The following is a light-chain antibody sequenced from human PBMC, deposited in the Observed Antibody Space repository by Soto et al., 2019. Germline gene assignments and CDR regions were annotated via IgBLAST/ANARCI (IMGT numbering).Light chain of an antibody. J-gene: IGKJ2*01. V-gene: IGKV3-15*01. Sequence: EIVMTQSPATLSVSPGERATLSCRASQSVSSNLAWYQQKPGQAPRLLIYGASTRATGIPARFSGSGSGTEFTLTISILQPEDFAVYYCQQYNIWPPKYTFGQGTKLEIK. CDR3: QQYNIWPPKYT. CDR1: QSVSSN. CDR2: GAS.